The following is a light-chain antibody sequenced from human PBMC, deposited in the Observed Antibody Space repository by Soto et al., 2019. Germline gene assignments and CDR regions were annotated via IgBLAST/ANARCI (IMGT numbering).Light chain of an antibody. CDR2: DVN. CDR3: CFYAGSYTLV. V-gene: IGLV2-11*01. Sequence: QSVLTQPRSVSGSPGQSVTLSCTGTSSDVGGYHYVSWYQHHPGKAPKIIIYDVNKRPSGVPDRFSGSKSGNTASLTISWLQTEAAAGYYCCFYAGSYTLVFGGGTKMTVL. J-gene: IGLJ2*01. CDR1: SSDVGGYHY.